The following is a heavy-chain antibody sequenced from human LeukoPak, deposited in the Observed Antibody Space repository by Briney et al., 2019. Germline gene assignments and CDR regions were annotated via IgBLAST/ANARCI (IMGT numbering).Heavy chain of an antibody. J-gene: IGHJ4*02. Sequence: GGSLRLSCAASGFTFSSYAMSWVRQAPGKGLEWVSAISGSGSKTYYADSVKGRFTMSRDNSKNTVYLQVNSLRAEDTAVYYCARAKSVNYYFDYWGEGTLVTVSS. D-gene: IGHD2-8*01. CDR1: GFTFSSYA. CDR3: ARAKSVNYYFDY. V-gene: IGHV3-23*01. CDR2: ISGSGSKT.